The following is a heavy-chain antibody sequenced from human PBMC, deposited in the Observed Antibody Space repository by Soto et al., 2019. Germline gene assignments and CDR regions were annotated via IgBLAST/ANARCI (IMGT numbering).Heavy chain of an antibody. Sequence: EVQLVESGGGLVQPGGSLRLSCAASGFTVSSNYMSWVRQAPGKGLEWVSVIYSGGSTYYADSVKGRFTISRHNSKNTLYHQMNSLRAEDTAVYYCARGTNYYGSGVGGRMDVWGQGTTVTVSS. D-gene: IGHD3-10*01. CDR2: IYSGGST. CDR3: ARGTNYYGSGVGGRMDV. V-gene: IGHV3-53*04. CDR1: GFTVSSNY. J-gene: IGHJ6*02.